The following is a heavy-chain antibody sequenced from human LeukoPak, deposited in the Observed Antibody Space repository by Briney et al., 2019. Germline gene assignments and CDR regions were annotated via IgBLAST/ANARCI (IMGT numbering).Heavy chain of an antibody. V-gene: IGHV3-7*01. J-gene: IGHJ5*02. Sequence: PGRSLRLSCAASGFTFSSYWMSWVRQAPGKGLEWVANIKQDGSEKYYVDSVKGRFTISRDNAKNSLYLQMNSLRAEDTALYYCAREDPGGNWFDPWGQGTLVTVSS. CDR2: IKQDGSEK. CDR1: GFTFSSYW. CDR3: AREDPGGNWFDP.